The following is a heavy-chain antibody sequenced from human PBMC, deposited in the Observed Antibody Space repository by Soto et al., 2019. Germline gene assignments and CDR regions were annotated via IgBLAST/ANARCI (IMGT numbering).Heavy chain of an antibody. V-gene: IGHV4-59*08. CDR1: GDYISSHY. CDR3: ASHPGTVPGILNFDL. CDR2: VYHSGKT. Sequence: QVQLQESGPGLVKPSETLSLTCTVSGDYISSHYWSWIRQPPGKGLEWIGYVYHSGKTDSNPSLSTRLTISMHTNKTQRSLGMTFDTTADSAVYYAASHPGTVPGILNFDLWSCGTLVTVSS. D-gene: IGHD4-17*01. J-gene: IGHJ2*01.